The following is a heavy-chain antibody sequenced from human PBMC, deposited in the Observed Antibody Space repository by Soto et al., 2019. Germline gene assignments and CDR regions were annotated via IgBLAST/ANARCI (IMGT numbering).Heavy chain of an antibody. CDR2: IIPIFGTA. V-gene: IGHV1-69*12. CDR1: GGTFSSYA. CDR3: ESEREQLVWQYYFDS. Sequence: QVQLVQSGAEVKKPGSSVKVSCKASGGTFSSYAISWVRQAPGQGLEWMGGIIPIFGTANYAQKFQGRVTITADESTSTASMELSSLRSEDTAVYYCESEREQLVWQYYFDSWGQGTLVTVSS. D-gene: IGHD6-6*01. J-gene: IGHJ4*02.